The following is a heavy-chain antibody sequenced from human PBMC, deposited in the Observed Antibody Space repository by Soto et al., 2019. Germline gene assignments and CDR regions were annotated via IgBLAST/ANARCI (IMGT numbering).Heavy chain of an antibody. Sequence: WGSRKLSCSASGFTFIIYSMNWVRQAPGKGLEWVSSISSSSSYIYYADSVKGRFTISRDNAKNSLYLQMNSLRAEDTAVYYCARDPTYYDILTGPGPSDYWGQGTLVTVSS. CDR1: GFTFIIYS. CDR2: ISSSSSYI. J-gene: IGHJ4*02. V-gene: IGHV3-21*01. D-gene: IGHD3-9*01. CDR3: ARDPTYYDILTGPGPSDY.